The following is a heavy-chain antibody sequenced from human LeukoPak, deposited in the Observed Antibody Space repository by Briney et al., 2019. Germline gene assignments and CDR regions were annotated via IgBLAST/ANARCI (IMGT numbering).Heavy chain of an antibody. V-gene: IGHV3-66*01. CDR1: GFTVSSNY. Sequence: PGGSLRLSCAASGFTVSSNYMSWVRQAPGKGLEWVSVIYSGGSTYYADSVKGRSTISGDNSKNTLYLQMNSLRAEDTAVYYCARDGYYYDSGVDYWGQGTLVTVSS. CDR2: IYSGGST. D-gene: IGHD3-22*01. CDR3: ARDGYYYDSGVDY. J-gene: IGHJ4*02.